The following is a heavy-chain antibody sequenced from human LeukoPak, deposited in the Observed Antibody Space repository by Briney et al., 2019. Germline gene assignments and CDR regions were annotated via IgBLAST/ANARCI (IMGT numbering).Heavy chain of an antibody. V-gene: IGHV3-53*01. CDR2: IFSNGDT. Sequence: PGGSLRLSCTASEFTVSRNYMLWVRQAPGKGLEWVSLIFSNGDTHHADSVKGRFTISRDTSKNTVYLQMNSLRVEDTAMYYCTRDQMNYWGQGTLVTVSS. D-gene: IGHD5-24*01. CDR1: EFTVSRNY. J-gene: IGHJ4*02. CDR3: TRDQMNY.